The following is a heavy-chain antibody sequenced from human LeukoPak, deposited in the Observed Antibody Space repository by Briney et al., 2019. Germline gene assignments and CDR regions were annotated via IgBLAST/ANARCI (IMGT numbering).Heavy chain of an antibody. D-gene: IGHD2-15*01. Sequence: GGSLRLSCAASGFTFSSYEMNWVRQAPGKGLEWVSYITSSGSTIYYADSVKGRFTISRDNAKNSLYLQMNSLRAEDTAVYYCVRLGFCSGGNCFSSPDGMDVWGQGTTVTVSS. J-gene: IGHJ6*02. V-gene: IGHV3-48*03. CDR3: VRLGFCSGGNCFSSPDGMDV. CDR2: ITSSGSTI. CDR1: GFTFSSYE.